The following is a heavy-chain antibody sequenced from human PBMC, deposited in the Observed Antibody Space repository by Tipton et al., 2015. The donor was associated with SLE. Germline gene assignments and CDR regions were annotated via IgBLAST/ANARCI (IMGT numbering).Heavy chain of an antibody. V-gene: IGHV4-59*12. Sequence: TLSLTCTVSGGSITNYYWTWIRQAPGKGLEWIGYVSHRGNTNYNPSLESRLTISVDKSSSQVSLKLSSVTAADTALYYCGARQYFYAMDVWGQGTTVTVSS. CDR1: GGSITNYY. CDR3: GARQYFYAMDV. D-gene: IGHD2/OR15-2a*01. J-gene: IGHJ6*02. CDR2: VSHRGNT.